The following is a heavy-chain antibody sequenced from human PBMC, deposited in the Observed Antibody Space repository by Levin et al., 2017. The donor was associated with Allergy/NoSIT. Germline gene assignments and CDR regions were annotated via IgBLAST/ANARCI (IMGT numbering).Heavy chain of an antibody. CDR3: ARDGQGTFNY. Sequence: LSLTCAASGFTFSGYYMSWLRQAPGKGPEWLSYISGSSGDTNYADSVKGRFTISRDNAKNSPFLQMNSLRAEDTAVYYCARDGQGTFNYWGQGTLVTVSS. V-gene: IGHV3-11*05. J-gene: IGHJ4*02. CDR1: GFTFSGYY. D-gene: IGHD3-10*01. CDR2: ISGSSGDT.